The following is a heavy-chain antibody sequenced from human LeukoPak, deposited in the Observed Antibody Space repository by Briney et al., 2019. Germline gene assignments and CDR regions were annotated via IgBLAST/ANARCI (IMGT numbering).Heavy chain of an antibody. V-gene: IGHV1-18*04. J-gene: IGHJ4*02. CDR3: ARDGGDRRLDY. D-gene: IGHD3-10*01. CDR2: ISSYNGNT. CDR1: GYTFTNYG. Sequence: ASVKVSCKASGYTFTNYGISWVRQAPGQGLEWMGWISSYNGNTKYAQKFQGRVTMTTDTSTSTAYMELRSLRSDDTAVYYCARDGGDRRLDYWGQGTLVTVSS.